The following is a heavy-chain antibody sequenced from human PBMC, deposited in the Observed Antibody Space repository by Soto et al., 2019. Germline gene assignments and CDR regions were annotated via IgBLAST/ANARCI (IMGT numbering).Heavy chain of an antibody. Sequence: QGHLVQSGAEVKKPGASVKVSCKASGYTVSNYGITWVRQAPGQGLEWMGWISGYNGNIDYAPNLQGRVTMTTETSTNTAYMELRSLRYDDTAVYYCARLVTSDDAFDIWGQGTMVTVPS. CDR3: ARLVTSDDAFDI. J-gene: IGHJ3*02. V-gene: IGHV1-18*01. CDR2: ISGYNGNI. CDR1: GYTVSNYG.